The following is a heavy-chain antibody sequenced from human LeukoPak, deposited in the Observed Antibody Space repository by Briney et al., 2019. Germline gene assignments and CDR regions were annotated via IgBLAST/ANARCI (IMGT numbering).Heavy chain of an antibody. CDR3: ATSSPLGVGYSYGFDY. CDR2: FDPEDGET. D-gene: IGHD5-18*01. Sequence: ASVKVSCKVSGYTLTELSMHWVRQAPGKGLEWMGGFDPEDGETIYAQKFRGRVTMTEDTSTDTAYMELSSLRSEDTAVYYCATSSPLGVGYSYGFDYWGQGALVTVSS. CDR1: GYTLTELS. V-gene: IGHV1-24*01. J-gene: IGHJ4*02.